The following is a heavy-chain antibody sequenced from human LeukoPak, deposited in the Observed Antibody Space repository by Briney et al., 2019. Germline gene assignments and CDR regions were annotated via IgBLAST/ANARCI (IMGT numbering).Heavy chain of an antibody. V-gene: IGHV4-59*01. CDR1: GGSISSYY. CDR3: ARELGYCTNGVCYFDY. D-gene: IGHD2-8*01. J-gene: IGHJ4*02. Sequence: SETLSLTCTVSGGSISSYYWSWIRQPPGKGLEWIGYIYYSGSTNYNPSLKSRVTISVDTSKNQFSLKLSSVTAADTAVYYCARELGYCTNGVCYFDYWGQGTLVTVSS. CDR2: IYYSGST.